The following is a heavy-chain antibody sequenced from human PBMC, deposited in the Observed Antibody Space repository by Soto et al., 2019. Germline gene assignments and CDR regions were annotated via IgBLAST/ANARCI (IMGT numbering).Heavy chain of an antibody. CDR3: AIVVVTAPWYYYGMDV. CDR2: ISAYNGNT. D-gene: IGHD2-21*02. J-gene: IGHJ6*02. V-gene: IGHV1-18*01. Sequence: ASVKVSCKASGYTFTSYGISWVRQAPGQGLEWMGWISAYNGNTNYAQKLQGRVTMTTDTSTSTAYMELRNLRSDDTAVYYCAIVVVTAPWYYYGMDVWGQGTTVTVSS. CDR1: GYTFTSYG.